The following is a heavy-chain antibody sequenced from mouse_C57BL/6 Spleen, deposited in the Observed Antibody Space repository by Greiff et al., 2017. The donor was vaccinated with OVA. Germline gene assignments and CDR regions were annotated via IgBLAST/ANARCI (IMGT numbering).Heavy chain of an antibody. CDR2: IYPRSGNT. CDR3: ARKGTGTGFFDY. Sequence: QVQLQQSGAELARPGASVKLSCKASGYTFTSYGISWVKQRTGPGLEWIGEIYPRSGNTYYNEKFKGKATLTADKSSSTAYMELRSLTSEDSAVYFCARKGTGTGFFDYWGQGTTLTVSS. V-gene: IGHV1-81*01. J-gene: IGHJ2*01. CDR1: GYTFTSYG. D-gene: IGHD4-1*01.